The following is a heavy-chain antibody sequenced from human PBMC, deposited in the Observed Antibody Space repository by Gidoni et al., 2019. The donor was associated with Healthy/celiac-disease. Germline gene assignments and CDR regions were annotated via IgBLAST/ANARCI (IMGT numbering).Heavy chain of an antibody. CDR3: ARVGGITMVQGVIAPVYGMDV. Sequence: QVQLQESGPGLVKPSGTLSLTCAVSGGPLIRSNCLSWVRQPPGKGLEWIGEIYHSGSTNYNPSRKRRVTISVDKSKNQFSLKLSSVTAADTAVYYCARVGGITMVQGVIAPVYGMDVWGQGTTVTVSS. V-gene: IGHV4-4*02. J-gene: IGHJ6*02. CDR1: GGPLIRSNC. CDR2: IYHSGST. D-gene: IGHD3-10*01.